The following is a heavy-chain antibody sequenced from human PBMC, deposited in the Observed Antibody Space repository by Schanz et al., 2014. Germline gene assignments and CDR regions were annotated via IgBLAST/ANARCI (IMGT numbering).Heavy chain of an antibody. V-gene: IGHV3-66*04. CDR1: GFTVSDNY. CDR2: IYSGGST. CDR3: AKHLYQYNYYGMDV. Sequence: EVQLVESGGGLVQPGGSLRLSCVASGFTVSDNYMTWVRQAPGKGLEWVSVIYSGGSTYYADSVKGRFTISRDNSKNTLSLQLNSLRADDTAVYYCAKHLYQYNYYGMDVWGQGTTVTVSS. D-gene: IGHD2-2*02. J-gene: IGHJ6*02.